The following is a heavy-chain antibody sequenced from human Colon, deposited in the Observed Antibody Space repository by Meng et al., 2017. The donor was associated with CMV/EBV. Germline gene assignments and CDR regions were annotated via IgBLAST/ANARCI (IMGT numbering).Heavy chain of an antibody. CDR2: INTDGTTL. J-gene: IGHJ6*02. CDR1: GFTFTNYW. CDR3: VRADVADQNNIAIAYFYGLDV. Sequence: GESLRLSCAVSGFTFTNYWMHWVRHSPGKGLEWISRINTDGTTLTYAASVKGRFTVSRDNAKNMVYLQMDSLRANDTGVYYCVRADVADQNNIAIAYFYGLDVWGQGTTVTVPS. D-gene: IGHD2/OR15-2a*01. V-gene: IGHV3-74*03.